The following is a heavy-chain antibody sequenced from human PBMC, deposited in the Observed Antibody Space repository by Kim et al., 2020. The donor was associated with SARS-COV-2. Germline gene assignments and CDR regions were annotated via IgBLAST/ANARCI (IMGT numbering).Heavy chain of an antibody. D-gene: IGHD3-22*01. CDR2: ISYDGSNK. CDR3: ARVSTTDYYDSSGWGNYFDY. J-gene: IGHJ4*02. Sequence: GGSLRLSCAASGFTFSSYAMHWVRQAPGKGLEWVAVISYDGSNKYYADSVKGRFTISRDNSKNTLYLQMNSLRAEDTAVYYCARVSTTDYYDSSGWGNYFDYWGQGTLVTVSS. V-gene: IGHV3-30-3*01. CDR1: GFTFSSYA.